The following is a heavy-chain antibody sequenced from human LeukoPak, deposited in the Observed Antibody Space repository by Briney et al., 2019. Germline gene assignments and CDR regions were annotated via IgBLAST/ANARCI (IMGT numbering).Heavy chain of an antibody. CDR3: TRDKATMVRGTSGYYYYYMDV. CDR2: IRSKAYGGTT. Sequence: GGSLRLSCTASGFTFSDYAMSWGRQAQGKGLGWEGFIRSKAYGGTTEYAASVKGRFTISRDDSKTIAYLQMNTLKTEDTAVYYCTRDKATMVRGTSGYYYYYMDVWGKGTTVTISS. V-gene: IGHV3-49*04. D-gene: IGHD3-10*01. CDR1: GFTFSDYA. J-gene: IGHJ6*03.